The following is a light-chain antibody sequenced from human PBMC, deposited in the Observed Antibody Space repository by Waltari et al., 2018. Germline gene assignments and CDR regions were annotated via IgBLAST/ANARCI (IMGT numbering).Light chain of an antibody. CDR1: QTISKW. V-gene: IGKV1-5*01. CDR3: QQFET. J-gene: IGKJ2*01. Sequence: DIQMTQSPSTLSASVGDRVPITCRASQTISKWLAWYQQKPGKAPKLLIYDASTLESGVPSRFSGSGSGTEFTLTISSLQPDDFASYYCQQFETFGQGTKLEIK. CDR2: DAS.